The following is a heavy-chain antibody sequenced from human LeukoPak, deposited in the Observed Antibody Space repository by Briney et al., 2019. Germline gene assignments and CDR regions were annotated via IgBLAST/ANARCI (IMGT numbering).Heavy chain of an antibody. J-gene: IGHJ5*02. CDR3: ARDPGNHSGA. V-gene: IGHV3-7*05. CDR2: IKQDGSEK. Sequence: PGGSLRLSCAASGFTFSSHWMIWVRQAPGKGLEWVASIKQDGSEKYYVDPVRGRFTISRDNAKNSLYLQMNTLRAEDTAMYYCARDPGNHSGAWGQGTLVTVSS. D-gene: IGHD6-19*01. CDR1: GFTFSSHW.